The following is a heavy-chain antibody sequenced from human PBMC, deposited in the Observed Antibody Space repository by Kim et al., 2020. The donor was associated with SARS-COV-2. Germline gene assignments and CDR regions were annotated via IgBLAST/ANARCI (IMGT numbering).Heavy chain of an antibody. J-gene: IGHJ1*01. Sequence: ASVKVSCKASGYTFTSYAMHWVRQAPGQRLEWMGWINAGNGNTKYSQKFQGRVTITRDTSASTAYMELSSLRSEDTAVYYCARDSSGSYYRYFQHWGQGTLVTVSS. D-gene: IGHD1-26*01. CDR2: INAGNGNT. CDR3: ARDSSGSYYRYFQH. CDR1: GYTFTSYA. V-gene: IGHV1-3*01.